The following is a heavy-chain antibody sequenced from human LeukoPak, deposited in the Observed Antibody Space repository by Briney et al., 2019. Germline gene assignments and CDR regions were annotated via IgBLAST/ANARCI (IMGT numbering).Heavy chain of an antibody. CDR3: ARDPSLYGDRNWFDP. Sequence: ETLSLTCTVSGGSISSSSYYWGWIRQPPGKGLEWVSYISSSSSTIYYADSVKGRFTISRDNAKNSLYLQMNSLRDEDTAVYYCARDPSLYGDRNWFDPWGQGTLVTVSS. D-gene: IGHD4-17*01. CDR1: GGSISSSS. V-gene: IGHV3-48*02. J-gene: IGHJ5*02. CDR2: ISSSSSTI.